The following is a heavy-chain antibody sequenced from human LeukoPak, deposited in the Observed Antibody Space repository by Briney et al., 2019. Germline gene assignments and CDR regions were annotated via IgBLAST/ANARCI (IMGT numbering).Heavy chain of an antibody. CDR2: INPNSGGT. CDR3: ARDLSSYRHNPFDY. D-gene: IGHD3-16*02. CDR1: GYTFTGYY. Sequence: ASVKVSCKASGYTFTGYYMHWVRQAPGQGLEWMGWINPNSGGTNYAQKFQGRVTMTRDTSISTAYMELSRLRSDDTAVYYSARDLSSYRHNPFDYWGQGTLVTVSS. J-gene: IGHJ4*02. V-gene: IGHV1-2*02.